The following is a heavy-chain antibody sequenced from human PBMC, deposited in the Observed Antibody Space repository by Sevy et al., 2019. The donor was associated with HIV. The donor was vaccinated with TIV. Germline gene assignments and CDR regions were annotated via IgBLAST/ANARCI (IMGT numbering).Heavy chain of an antibody. D-gene: IGHD3-22*01. J-gene: IGHJ5*02. Sequence: SLKISCAASGFTFDDYAMHWVRQAPGNGLEWVSGISWNSGSIGYADSVKGRFTISRDNAKNSLYLQMNSLRAEDTALYYCAKGPYYYDSSGYDNWFDPWGQGTLVTVSS. CDR1: GFTFDDYA. CDR2: ISWNSGSI. V-gene: IGHV3-9*01. CDR3: AKGPYYYDSSGYDNWFDP.